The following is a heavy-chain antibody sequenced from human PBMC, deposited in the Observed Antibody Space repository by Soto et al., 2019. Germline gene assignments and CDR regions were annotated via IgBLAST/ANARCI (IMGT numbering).Heavy chain of an antibody. Sequence: QVQRQESGPGLLKPSQTLSLTCTVSGGYISSGGYYWSWIRQHPGKGVEWIVYIYYSGSTFYNPSLKSRVTISADTSKNQFSLNLSSVTAADTAVYYCARSDFWSSYSPIDYWGQGTLVTVSS. CDR2: IYYSGST. D-gene: IGHD3-3*01. V-gene: IGHV4-31*02. CDR1: GGYISSGGYY. CDR3: ARSDFWSSYSPIDY. J-gene: IGHJ4*02.